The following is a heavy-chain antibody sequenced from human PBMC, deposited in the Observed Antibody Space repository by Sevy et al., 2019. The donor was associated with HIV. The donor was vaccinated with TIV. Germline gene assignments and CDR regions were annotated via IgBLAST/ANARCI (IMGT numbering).Heavy chain of an antibody. J-gene: IGHJ6*02. CDR3: AKAVADSNYYYGLDV. Sequence: GGSLSLSCAASGFTLSTYSMHWVRQAPGKGLEWVELIWFDGSNKYYADSVKGRFTISRDNSKNTLYLQMNSLRAEDTAVYYCAKAVADSNYYYGLDVWGQGTTVTVSS. V-gene: IGHV3-33*06. D-gene: IGHD6-19*01. CDR2: IWFDGSNK. CDR1: GFTLSTYS.